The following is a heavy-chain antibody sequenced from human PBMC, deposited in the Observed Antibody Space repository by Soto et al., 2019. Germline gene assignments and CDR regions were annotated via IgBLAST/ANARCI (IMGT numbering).Heavy chain of an antibody. Sequence: QVQLVQSGAEVKKPGASVKVSCKASGYTFTGYYMHWVRPAPGQGPEWMGWINPNSGGTNYVQKFQGWVTLTRDTSISTAYMELSRLRADDTAVYYCARDVAAAGTGDYYYGMDVWGQGTTVTVSS. CDR3: ARDVAAAGTGDYYYGMDV. V-gene: IGHV1-2*04. J-gene: IGHJ6*02. D-gene: IGHD6-13*01. CDR1: GYTFTGYY. CDR2: INPNSGGT.